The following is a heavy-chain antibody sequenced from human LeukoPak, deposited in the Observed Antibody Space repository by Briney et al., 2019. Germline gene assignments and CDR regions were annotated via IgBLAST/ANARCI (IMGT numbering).Heavy chain of an antibody. D-gene: IGHD6-19*01. CDR1: GFTFSSYG. CDR2: IRAGGDNT. J-gene: IGHJ6*03. V-gene: IGHV3-23*01. Sequence: GGSLRLSCAASGFTFSSYGMSWVRQAPGKGLEWVSGIRAGGDNTYYADSVKGRFTISRDNSKNTLYLQMNSLRAEDTAVYYCAEDSSGWYLGYYMDVWGKGTTVTVSS. CDR3: AEDSSGWYLGYYMDV.